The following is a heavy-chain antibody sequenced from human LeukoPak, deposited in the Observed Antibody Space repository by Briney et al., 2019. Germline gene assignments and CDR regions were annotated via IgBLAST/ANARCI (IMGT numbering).Heavy chain of an antibody. J-gene: IGHJ4*02. CDR1: GVTVSSKY. Sequence: GGSLRLSCAASGVTVSSKYMGWVRQAPGQGLEWVSVIHPGGTIYYADSVKGTFTISRDNSKNTLYLEMNTLRVEDTAVYYCAMYSSAWYAVYWGQGTLVTVSS. CDR2: IHPGGTI. D-gene: IGHD6-19*01. V-gene: IGHV3-66*01. CDR3: AMYSSAWYAVY.